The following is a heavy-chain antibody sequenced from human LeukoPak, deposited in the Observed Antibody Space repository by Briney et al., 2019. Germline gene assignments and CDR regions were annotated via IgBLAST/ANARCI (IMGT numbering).Heavy chain of an antibody. Sequence: ASVKVSCKASGYTFTGYFIHWVRQAPGQGLEWMGWINPNSGGTNYARKFQGRVTMARDTSISTAYMELSSLASDDTAVYYCARAGYCGRNCYYYFDYWGQGTLVTVSS. CDR3: ARAGYCGRNCYYYFDY. J-gene: IGHJ4*02. D-gene: IGHD2-21*01. CDR1: GYTFTGYF. CDR2: INPNSGGT. V-gene: IGHV1-2*02.